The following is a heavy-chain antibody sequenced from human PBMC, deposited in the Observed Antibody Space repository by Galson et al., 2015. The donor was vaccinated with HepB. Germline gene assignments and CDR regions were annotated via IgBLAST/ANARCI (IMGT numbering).Heavy chain of an antibody. D-gene: IGHD4-17*01. CDR3: AKDKIFGDGRLLCDY. J-gene: IGHJ4*02. CDR2: ITAGGEST. CDR1: GFTFSGYA. Sequence: SLRLSYAASGFTFSGYAMTWVRQGPGKTLEWISDITAGGESTSYADSVKGRFTISRDNSKNTLYLQMNSLGDDDTAVYYCAKDKIFGDGRLLCDYWGQGTLVAVSS. V-gene: IGHV3-23*01.